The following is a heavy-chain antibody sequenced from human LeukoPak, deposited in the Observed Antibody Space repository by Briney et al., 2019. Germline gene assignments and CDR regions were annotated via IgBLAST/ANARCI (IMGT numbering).Heavy chain of an antibody. CDR3: ARDPSHYYGSGSYAY. Sequence: ASVKVSCKASGYTFTGYYMHWVRQAPGQGLEWMGWINPNSGGTNYAQKFQGRVTMTRDTSISTAYMELSRLRSDDTAVYYCARDPSHYYGSGSYAYWGQGTLVTVSS. D-gene: IGHD3-10*01. V-gene: IGHV1-2*02. CDR1: GYTFTGYY. J-gene: IGHJ4*02. CDR2: INPNSGGT.